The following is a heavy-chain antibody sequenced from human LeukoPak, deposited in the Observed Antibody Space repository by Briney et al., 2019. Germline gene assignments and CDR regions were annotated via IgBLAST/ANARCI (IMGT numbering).Heavy chain of an antibody. V-gene: IGHV4-59*01. CDR3: ARDRRYCSGGSCYYYYGMDV. CDR2: IYYSGST. Sequence: SETLSLTCTVSGGSISSYYWSWIRQPPGKGLEWIGYIYYSGSTNYNPSLKSRVTISVDTSKNQFSLKLSSMTAADTAVYYCARDRRYCSGGSCYYYYGMDVWGKGTTVTVSS. J-gene: IGHJ6*04. CDR1: GGSISSYY. D-gene: IGHD2-15*01.